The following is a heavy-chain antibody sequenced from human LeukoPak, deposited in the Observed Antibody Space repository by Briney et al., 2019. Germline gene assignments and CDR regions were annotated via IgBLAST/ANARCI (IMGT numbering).Heavy chain of an antibody. V-gene: IGHV4-59*01. D-gene: IGHD2-15*01. CDR3: ARDLNSGGSHPFDY. J-gene: IGHJ4*02. CDR1: GGSISSYY. Sequence: SETLSLTCTVSGGSISSYYRSWIRQPPGKGLEWIGYIYYSGSTNYNPSLKSRVTISVDTSKNQFSLKLSSVTAADTAVYYCARDLNSGGSHPFDYWGQGTLVTVSS. CDR2: IYYSGST.